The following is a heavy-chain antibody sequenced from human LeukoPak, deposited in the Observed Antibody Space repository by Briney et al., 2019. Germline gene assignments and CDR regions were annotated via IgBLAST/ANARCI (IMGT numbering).Heavy chain of an antibody. CDR1: SLYINSYY. CDR2: IYTTGKT. D-gene: IGHD2-15*01. J-gene: IGHJ4*02. V-gene: IGHV4-4*07. Sequence: PSETLSLTCTVSSLYINSYYWGYVRQPAGRRLEWIGRIYTTGKTDYNPSLKSRLTMSVDTSKRQFSLNLTSVTAADTVICVSSKHGHPATHYFLDFWSQGTLVTVSS. CDR3: SKHGHPATHYFLDF.